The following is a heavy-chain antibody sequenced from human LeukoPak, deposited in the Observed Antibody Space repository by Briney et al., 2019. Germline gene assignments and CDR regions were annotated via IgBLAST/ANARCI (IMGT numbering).Heavy chain of an antibody. Sequence: GGSLRLSCAASGFTLSNYWMNWVRQAPGKGLEWVANIKEDGSEKYYVDSVKGRFTISRDNAKNSLYLQMNSLRAEDTAVYYCARVTTSSRDYFELWGRGTLVTVSS. D-gene: IGHD3-22*01. V-gene: IGHV3-7*01. CDR2: IKEDGSEK. J-gene: IGHJ2*01. CDR3: ARVTTSSRDYFEL. CDR1: GFTLSNYW.